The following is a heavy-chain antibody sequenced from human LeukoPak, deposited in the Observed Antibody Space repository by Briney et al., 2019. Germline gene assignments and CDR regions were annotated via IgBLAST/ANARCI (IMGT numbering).Heavy chain of an antibody. D-gene: IGHD3-10*01. V-gene: IGHV4-34*01. J-gene: IGHJ4*02. CDR1: GGSFSGYY. CDR2: INHSGST. Sequence: SETLSLTCAVYGGSFSGYYWSWIRQPPGKGLEWIGEINHSGSTNYNPSLKSQVTISVDTSKNQFSLKLSSVTAADTAVYYCARGGMVRGTIDYWGQGTLVTVSS. CDR3: ARGGMVRGTIDY.